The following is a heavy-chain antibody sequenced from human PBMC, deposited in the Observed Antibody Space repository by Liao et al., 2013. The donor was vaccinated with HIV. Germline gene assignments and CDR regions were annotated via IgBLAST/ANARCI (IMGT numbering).Heavy chain of an antibody. Sequence: QLQLQESGPGLVKPSETLSLICNVSGDSITRSGYYWAWIRQSPGKGLEWIGTISYRGSPYYNPSLKSRVAISADTSKNQFSLTLTSVTAADTALYYCARDLYYYGSGSYFDYWARESWSPSPQ. CDR3: ARDLYYYGSGSYFDY. CDR2: ISYRGSP. D-gene: IGHD3-10*01. CDR1: GDSITRSGYY. V-gene: IGHV4-39*07. J-gene: IGHJ4*02.